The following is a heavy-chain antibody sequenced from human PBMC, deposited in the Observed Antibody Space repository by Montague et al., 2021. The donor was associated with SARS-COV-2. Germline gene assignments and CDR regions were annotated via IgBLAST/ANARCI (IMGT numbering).Heavy chain of an antibody. CDR2: IDYSGST. D-gene: IGHD6-13*01. CDR3: AREPPYSSNLASFDY. CDR1: GASITRTTYY. V-gene: IGHV4-39*07. Sequence: SETLSLTCAVSGASITRTTYYWGWIRQPPGKGLEWIGSIDYSGSTYYNPCLKSRVTMSLDTSKNQFSLNLTSVTAADTAVYYCAREPPYSSNLASFDYWGQGALVSVSS. J-gene: IGHJ4*02.